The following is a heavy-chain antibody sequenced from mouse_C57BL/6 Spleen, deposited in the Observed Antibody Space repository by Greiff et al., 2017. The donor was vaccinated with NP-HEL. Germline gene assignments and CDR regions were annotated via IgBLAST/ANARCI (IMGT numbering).Heavy chain of an antibody. CDR2: IYPGDGDT. CDR1: GYAFSSSW. J-gene: IGHJ1*03. D-gene: IGHD2-1*01. Sequence: QVQLQQSGPELVKPGASVKISCKASGYAFSSSWMNWVKQRPGKGLEWIGRIYPGDGDTNYNGKFKGKATLTADKSSSTAYMQLSSLTSEDSAVYFCANNYGNWYFDVWGTGTTVTVSS. CDR3: ANNYGNWYFDV. V-gene: IGHV1-82*01.